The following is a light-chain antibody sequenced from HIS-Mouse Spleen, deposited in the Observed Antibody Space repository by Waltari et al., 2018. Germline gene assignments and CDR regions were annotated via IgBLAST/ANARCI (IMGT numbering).Light chain of an antibody. Sequence: SYELTQPPSVSVSLGQTARITCSGDALQKKYAYWYQQNAGQAPVLVIYEDRKRPAGIRGRFAGSSSGKMATLTISGAQVADEAEYYCYSTDSSGNHRVFGGGTKLTV. CDR3: YSTDSSGNHRV. J-gene: IGLJ2*01. CDR1: ALQKKY. CDR2: EDR. V-gene: IGLV3-10*01.